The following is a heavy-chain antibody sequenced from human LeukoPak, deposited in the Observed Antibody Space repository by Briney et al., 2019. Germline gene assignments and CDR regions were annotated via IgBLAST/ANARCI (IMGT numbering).Heavy chain of an antibody. V-gene: IGHV4-4*02. D-gene: IGHD5-18*01. CDR2: IHHSGST. Sequence: PSETLSLTCAVSGVSISSNLWWTWVRQPPGKGLEWIAEIHHSGSTNYNPSLKSRVTISVDTSKNQFSLKLSSVTAADTAVYYCARGRVQLRYWGQGTLVTVSS. CDR3: ARGRVQLRY. CDR1: GVSISSNLW. J-gene: IGHJ4*02.